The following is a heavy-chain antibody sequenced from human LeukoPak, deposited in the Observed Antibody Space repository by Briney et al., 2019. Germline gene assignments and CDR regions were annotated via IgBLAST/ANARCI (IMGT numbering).Heavy chain of an antibody. J-gene: IGHJ4*02. V-gene: IGHV4-59*01. D-gene: IGHD3-10*01. CDR1: GVSISSYY. Sequence: SETLSLTCTVSGVSISSYYWSWMRQPPGKGLEWIGYMFYSGSTKYNPSLKSRVTISVDMSKNQFSLKLSSVTAADTAVYYCARGILWFGDLGYFDYWGQGTLVTVSS. CDR2: MFYSGST. CDR3: ARGILWFGDLGYFDY.